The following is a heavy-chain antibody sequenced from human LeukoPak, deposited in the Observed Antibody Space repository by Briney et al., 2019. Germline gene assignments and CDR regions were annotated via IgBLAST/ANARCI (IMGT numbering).Heavy chain of an antibody. V-gene: IGHV1-46*01. D-gene: IGHD3-16*01. CDR2: INPSGGST. J-gene: IGHJ4*02. Sequence: ASVNVSFTSSGYTFTSYYMHWVRPAARQGLEWMGIINPSGGSTSYAQKFQGRVTMTRDTSTSTVYMELSSLRSEDTAVYHCAKFDYGDYWGQGTLVTVSS. CDR1: GYTFTSYY. CDR3: AKFDYGDY.